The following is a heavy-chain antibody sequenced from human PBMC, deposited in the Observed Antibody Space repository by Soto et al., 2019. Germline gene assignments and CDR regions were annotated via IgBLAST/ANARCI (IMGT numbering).Heavy chain of an antibody. CDR3: ARGGIVGATTTFDAFDI. CDR1: GGTFSSYA. D-gene: IGHD1-26*01. V-gene: IGHV1-69*13. J-gene: IGHJ3*02. Sequence: SVKVSCKAPGGTFSSYAISWVRQAPGQGLEWMGGIIPIFGTANYAQKFQGRVTITADESTSTAYMELSSLRSEDTAVYYCARGGIVGATTTFDAFDIWGQGTMVTVSS. CDR2: IIPIFGTA.